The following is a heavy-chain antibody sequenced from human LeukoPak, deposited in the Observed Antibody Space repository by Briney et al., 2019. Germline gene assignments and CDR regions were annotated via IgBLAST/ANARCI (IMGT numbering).Heavy chain of an antibody. V-gene: IGHV4-4*02. CDR3: ARATITMIVRGYFAAFDI. D-gene: IGHD3-22*01. Sequence: SETLSLTCAVSGGSISSSNWWSWVRQPPGKGLEWIGEIYHSGSTNYNPSLKSRVTISVDKSKNQFSLKLSSVTAADTAVYYCARATITMIVRGYFAAFDIWGQGTMVTVSS. CDR2: IYHSGST. CDR1: GGSISSSNW. J-gene: IGHJ3*02.